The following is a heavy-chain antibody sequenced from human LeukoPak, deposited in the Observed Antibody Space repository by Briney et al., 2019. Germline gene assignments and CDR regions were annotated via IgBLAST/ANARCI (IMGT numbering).Heavy chain of an antibody. D-gene: IGHD6-19*01. J-gene: IGHJ4*02. CDR1: GYTFTSYY. CDR2: INPSGGST. CDR3: AGSDSSGLPGY. Sequence: ASVKVSCKASGYTFTSYYMHWVRQAPGQGLEWMGIINPSGGSTSYAQKFQGRVTMTRDTSTSTVYMELSSLRSEDTAAYYCAGSDSSGLPGYWGQGTLVTVSS. V-gene: IGHV1-46*01.